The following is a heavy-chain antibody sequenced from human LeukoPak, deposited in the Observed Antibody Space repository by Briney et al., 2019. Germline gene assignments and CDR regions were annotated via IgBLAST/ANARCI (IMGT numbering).Heavy chain of an antibody. CDR3: ARAGYSSLKGYQEDDAFDI. Sequence: GGSLRLSCAASGFTFSSYGIHWVRQAPGKGLEWVAVIWYDGSNKYYADSVKGRFTISRDNSKDTLYLQMNSLRAEDTAVYYCARAGYSSLKGYQEDDAFDIWGQGTMVTASS. CDR2: IWYDGSNK. J-gene: IGHJ3*02. D-gene: IGHD6-19*01. CDR1: GFTFSSYG. V-gene: IGHV3-33*01.